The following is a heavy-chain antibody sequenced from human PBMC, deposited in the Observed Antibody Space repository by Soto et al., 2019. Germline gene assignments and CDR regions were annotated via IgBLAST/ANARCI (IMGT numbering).Heavy chain of an antibody. CDR1: GFTFSSYA. J-gene: IGHJ5*02. D-gene: IGHD3-3*01. Sequence: QVQLVESGGGVVQPGRSLRLSCAAFGFTFSSYALHWFRQAPGKGLEGVAVISYDGSNKYYADSGKGRLTISRENSKNTLYLQMNSLRAEDTAVYYCARDYYDFWSGSNNWFDPWGQGTLVTVSS. CDR2: ISYDGSNK. CDR3: ARDYYDFWSGSNNWFDP. V-gene: IGHV3-30-3*01.